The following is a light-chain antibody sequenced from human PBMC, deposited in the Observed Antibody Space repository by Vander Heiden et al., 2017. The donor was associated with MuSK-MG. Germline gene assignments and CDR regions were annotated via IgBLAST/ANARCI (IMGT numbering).Light chain of an antibody. CDR3: QQSYITPLT. CDR1: QSISSD. J-gene: IGKJ4*01. CDR2: AAS. V-gene: IGKV1-39*01. Sequence: DLQITQFPTSLSASVGDRVTITCRASQSISSDLNWYQQKPGKAPKLLVYAASSLQSGVPSRFSGSGSGTDFTLTITSLQPEDFTIYYCQQSYITPLTFGGGTKVETK.